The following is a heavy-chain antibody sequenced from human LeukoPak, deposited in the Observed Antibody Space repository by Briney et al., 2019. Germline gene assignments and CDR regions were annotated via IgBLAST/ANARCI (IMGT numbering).Heavy chain of an antibody. V-gene: IGHV1-2*02. CDR1: GYTLTELS. J-gene: IGHJ4*02. CDR2: INLNSGGT. D-gene: IGHD4-17*01. CDR3: ARDKVTTMTPYFDY. Sequence: ASVKVSCKVSGYTLTELSMHWVRQAPGQGLEWMGWINLNSGGTSYAQKFQGRVTMTRDTSISTAYMEVSRLRSDDTAVYFCARDKVTTMTPYFDYWGQGTLVTVPS.